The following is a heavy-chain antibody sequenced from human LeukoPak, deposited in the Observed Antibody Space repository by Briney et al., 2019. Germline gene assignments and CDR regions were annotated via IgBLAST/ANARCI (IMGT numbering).Heavy chain of an antibody. CDR1: GYTFTSYG. CDR3: ARGRGSGHKENWFDP. J-gene: IGHJ5*02. D-gene: IGHD6-19*01. CDR2: ISAYNGNT. V-gene: IGHV1-18*01. Sequence: ASVKVSCKASGYTFTSYGISWVRQAPGQGLEWMGWISAYNGNTNYAQKLQGRVTMTTDTSTSTAYMELSSLKSEDTAVYYCARGRGSGHKENWFDPWGLGTLVTVSS.